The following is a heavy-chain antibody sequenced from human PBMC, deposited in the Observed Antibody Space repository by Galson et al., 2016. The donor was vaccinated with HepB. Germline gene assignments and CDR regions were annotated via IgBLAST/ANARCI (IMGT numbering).Heavy chain of an antibody. CDR1: GFTFSDYY. CDR3: ARDSRCRSVKDCYSWFDP. J-gene: IGHJ5*02. Sequence: SLRLSCATSGFTFSDYYMSWIRQAPGKGLEWLGYISGGGDTKSYADSVKGRFSISRDNGRNLLYLQMNSLRAEDTAVYYCARDSRCRSVKDCYSWFDPWGQGTLVTVSS. CDR2: ISGGGDTK. D-gene: IGHD2-2*01. V-gene: IGHV3-11*01.